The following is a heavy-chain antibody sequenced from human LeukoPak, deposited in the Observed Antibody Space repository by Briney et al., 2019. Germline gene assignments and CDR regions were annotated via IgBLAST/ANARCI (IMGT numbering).Heavy chain of an antibody. CDR3: AKAPSSSWCDY. Sequence: PGGSLRLSCAASGFTFSSYAMHWVRQAPGKGLEWVAVISYDGSNKYYADSVKGRFTISRDNSKNTLYLQMNSLRAEDTAVYYCAKAPSSSWCDYWGQGTLVTVPS. CDR2: ISYDGSNK. J-gene: IGHJ4*02. CDR1: GFTFSSYA. V-gene: IGHV3-30-3*01. D-gene: IGHD6-13*01.